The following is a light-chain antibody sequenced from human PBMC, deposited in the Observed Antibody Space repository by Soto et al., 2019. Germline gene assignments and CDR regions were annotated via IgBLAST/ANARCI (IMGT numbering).Light chain of an antibody. CDR1: SSDVGGYNY. V-gene: IGLV2-14*01. J-gene: IGLJ1*01. CDR2: EVS. Sequence: QSALTQHASVSGSPGQSITISCTGTSSDVGGYNYVSWYQQHPGKAPKLMISEVSNRPSGVSNRFSGSKSGNTASLTISGLQAEDEADYYCSSYTSSSTLVFGTGTKVTVL. CDR3: SSYTSSSTLV.